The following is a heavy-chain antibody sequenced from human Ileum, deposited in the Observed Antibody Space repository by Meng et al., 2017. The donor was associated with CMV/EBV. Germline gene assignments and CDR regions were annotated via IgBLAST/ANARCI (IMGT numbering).Heavy chain of an antibody. CDR3: AQLGLTDY. Sequence: GESLKISCAASGFTFRSYGMHWVRQAPGKGLEWVAFIQYDGSNKYYADSVKGRFTISRDNFKNTLYLQINSLRTDDTAVYYCAQLGLTDYWDQGMQVTVSS. V-gene: IGHV3-30*02. CDR2: IQYDGSNK. J-gene: IGHJ4*02. CDR1: GFTFRSYG.